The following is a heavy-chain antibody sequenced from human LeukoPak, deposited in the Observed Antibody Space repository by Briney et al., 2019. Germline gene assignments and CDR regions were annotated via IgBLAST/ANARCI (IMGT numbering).Heavy chain of an antibody. D-gene: IGHD5-18*01. CDR1: GGTFSSYA. J-gene: IGHJ4*02. CDR3: ARDPDLTRGYSYGPSLDY. CDR2: IIPIFGTA. Sequence: VASVKVSCKASGGTFSSYAISWVRQAPGQGLEWMGRIIPIFGTANYAQKFQGRVTITTDKSTSTAYMELSSLRSEDTAVYYCARDPDLTRGYSYGPSLDYWGQGTLVTVSS. V-gene: IGHV1-69*05.